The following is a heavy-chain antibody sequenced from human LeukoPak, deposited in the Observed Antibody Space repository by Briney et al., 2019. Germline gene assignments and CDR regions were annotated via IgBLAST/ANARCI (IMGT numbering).Heavy chain of an antibody. CDR2: VYSGGTT. CDR3: ATGYY. Sequence: QPGGSLRLSCAASGFTVSSNYLSWVRQAPGKGLEWVSVVYSGGTTYYAESVKGRFTISRDNSKNMLYLQMNSLGAEDTAVYYCATGYYWGQGTLVTVSS. J-gene: IGHJ4*02. D-gene: IGHD1-14*01. V-gene: IGHV3-66*01. CDR1: GFTVSSNY.